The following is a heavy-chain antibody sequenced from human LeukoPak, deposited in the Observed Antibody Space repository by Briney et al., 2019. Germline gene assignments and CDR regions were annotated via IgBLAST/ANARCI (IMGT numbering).Heavy chain of an antibody. V-gene: IGHV1-8*03. CDR2: MNPNSGNT. CDR1: GYTFTSYD. D-gene: IGHD2-2*01. CDR3: ESMAYSTFFDY. Sequence: ASVKVSCKASGYTFTSYDINWVRQATGQGLEWMGWMNPNSGNTGYAQKFQGRVTITRNTSISKAYMELSRLRSDDTAMYYCESMAYSTFFDYWGQGTLVTVSS. J-gene: IGHJ4*02.